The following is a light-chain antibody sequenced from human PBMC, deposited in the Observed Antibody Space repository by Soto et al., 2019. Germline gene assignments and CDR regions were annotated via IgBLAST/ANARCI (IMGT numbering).Light chain of an antibody. Sequence: EIVLTQSPGTLSLSPGERVTLSCRASQSVSSNYLAWYQQKPGQAPRLLIYSASSRATGIPDRFSGSGSGSDFTLTITRLEPDDFAVYYCQQYCGSPRVTFGGGPKVEIK. CDR2: SAS. V-gene: IGKV3-20*01. CDR3: QQYCGSPRVT. CDR1: QSVSSNY. J-gene: IGKJ4*01.